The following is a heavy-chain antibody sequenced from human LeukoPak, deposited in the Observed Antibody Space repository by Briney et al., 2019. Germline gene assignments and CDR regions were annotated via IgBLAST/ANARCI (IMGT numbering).Heavy chain of an antibody. CDR3: AKDQSLYSSSSEYYFYYYMDV. J-gene: IGHJ6*03. D-gene: IGHD6-6*01. CDR1: GFTFSSYG. V-gene: IGHV3-30*02. CDR2: IRYDGSNK. Sequence: GSLRLSCAASGFTFSSYGMHWVRQAPGKGLEWVAFIRYDGSNKYYADSVKGRFTISRDNSKNTLYLHMNSLRAEDTAVYYCAKDQSLYSSSSEYYFYYYMDVWGKGTTVTVSS.